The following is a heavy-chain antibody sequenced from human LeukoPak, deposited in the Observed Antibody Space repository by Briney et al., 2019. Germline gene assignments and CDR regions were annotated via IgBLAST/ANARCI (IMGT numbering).Heavy chain of an antibody. Sequence: GGSLRLSCAASGFTFSSYWMSWVRQAPGKGLEWVANIKQDGSGRYYVDSVKGRFTLSRDNAKNSLYLQMNSLRAEDTAVYYCARTPPNYSGDASDIWGQGTMVTVSS. V-gene: IGHV3-7*01. CDR1: GFTFSSYW. CDR2: IKQDGSGR. D-gene: IGHD5-24*01. J-gene: IGHJ3*02. CDR3: ARTPPNYSGDASDI.